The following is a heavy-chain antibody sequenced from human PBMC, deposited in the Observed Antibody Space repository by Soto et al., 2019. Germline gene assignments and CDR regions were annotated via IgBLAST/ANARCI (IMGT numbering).Heavy chain of an antibody. D-gene: IGHD7-27*01. V-gene: IGHV5-10-1*01. CDR3: ARLLGSINYYYGMDV. J-gene: IGHJ6*02. CDR2: IDPSDSYT. Sequence: PGECLKISCKGSGYSFTSYWISWVRQMPGKGLEWMGRIDPSDSYTNYSPSFQGHVTISADKSINTAYLQWSSLKASDTAMYYCARLLGSINYYYGMDVWGQGTTVTVSS. CDR1: GYSFTSYW.